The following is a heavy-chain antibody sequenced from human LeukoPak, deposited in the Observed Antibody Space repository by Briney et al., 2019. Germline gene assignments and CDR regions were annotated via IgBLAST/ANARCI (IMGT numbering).Heavy chain of an antibody. CDR2: IYYSGST. Sequence: SETLSLTCTVSGGSISSYYWSWIRQPPGKGLEWIGYIYYSGSTNYNPSLKSRVTISVDTSKNQFSLKLSSVTAADTAVYYCARERGYCGYYFDYWGQGTLVTVSS. D-gene: IGHD3-22*01. CDR3: ARERGYCGYYFDY. CDR1: GGSISSYY. J-gene: IGHJ4*02. V-gene: IGHV4-59*01.